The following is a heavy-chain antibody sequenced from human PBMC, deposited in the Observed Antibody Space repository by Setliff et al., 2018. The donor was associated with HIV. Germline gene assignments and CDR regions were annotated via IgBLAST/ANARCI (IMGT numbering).Heavy chain of an antibody. CDR1: GFTFSSYS. Sequence: GGSLRLSCAASGFTFSSYSMNWVRQAPGKGLEWVSSISSGSSYIYYADSVKGRFTISRDNSKNTLYLQMNSLRAEDTAVYYCAKGHYDFWSGYYTGPYYYGMDVWGQGTTVTVSS. D-gene: IGHD3-3*01. V-gene: IGHV3-21*04. CDR3: AKGHYDFWSGYYTGPYYYGMDV. CDR2: ISSGSSYI. J-gene: IGHJ6*02.